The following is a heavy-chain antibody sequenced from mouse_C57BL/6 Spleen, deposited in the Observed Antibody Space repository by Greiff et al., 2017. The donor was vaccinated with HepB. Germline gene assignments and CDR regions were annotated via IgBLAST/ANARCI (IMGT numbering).Heavy chain of an antibody. Sequence: EVKLQESGPGLVKPSQSLSLTCSVTGYSITSGYYWNWIRQFPGNKLEWMGYISYDGSNNYNPSLKNRISITRDTSKNQFFLKLNSVTTEDTATYYCARDQIYYGAWFAYWGQGTLVTVSA. J-gene: IGHJ3*01. V-gene: IGHV3-6*01. CDR3: ARDQIYYGAWFAY. CDR2: ISYDGSN. D-gene: IGHD1-1*01. CDR1: GYSITSGYY.